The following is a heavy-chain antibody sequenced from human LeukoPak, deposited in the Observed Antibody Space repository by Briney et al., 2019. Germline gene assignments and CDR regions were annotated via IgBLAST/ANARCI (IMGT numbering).Heavy chain of an antibody. CDR1: GFRFSTSA. Sequence: GRSLRLSCAASGFRFSTSAMTWVRQAPGKGLEWVSGISGSGGTTYDADSVKGRFTISRDNSKNTLDLQMNSLRVEDTAVYYCAKVTMVGWYFDLWGRGTLVTVSS. V-gene: IGHV3-23*01. J-gene: IGHJ2*01. CDR3: AKVTMVGWYFDL. D-gene: IGHD4/OR15-4a*01. CDR2: ISGSGGTT.